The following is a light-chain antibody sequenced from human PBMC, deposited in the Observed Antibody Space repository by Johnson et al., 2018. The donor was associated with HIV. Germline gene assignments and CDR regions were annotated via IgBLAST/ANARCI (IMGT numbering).Light chain of an antibody. J-gene: IGLJ1*01. CDR1: SSNIGNNS. CDR3: GTWDSSLSAGV. Sequence: QSVLTQPPSVSAAPGQKVTISCSGSSSNIGNNSVSWYQQVPGTAPKLLIYDNNKRPSGIPARFSGSKSGTSATLGITGLQTGDEADYYCGTWDSSLSAGVFGTGTTVTVL. V-gene: IGLV1-51*01. CDR2: DNN.